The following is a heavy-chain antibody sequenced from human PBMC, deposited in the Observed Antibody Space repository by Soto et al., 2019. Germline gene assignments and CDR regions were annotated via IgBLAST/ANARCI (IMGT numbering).Heavy chain of an antibody. J-gene: IGHJ6*02. V-gene: IGHV4-30-4*01. CDR2: IYNSGST. CDR1: RGTIRSADYY. CDR3: ARDARLYFDVDGTDF. Sequence: SETLSLASTASRGTIRSADYYWRWIRQPPGKGQERIGYIYNSGSTYYKPSLKSRVTISVDAFKIQFSLKLSSVTAADTAVYYCARDARLYFDVDGTDFWGQRTTVIGFS. D-gene: IGHD3-9*01.